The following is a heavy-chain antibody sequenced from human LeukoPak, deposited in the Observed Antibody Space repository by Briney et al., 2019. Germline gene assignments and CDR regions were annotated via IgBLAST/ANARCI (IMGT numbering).Heavy chain of an antibody. CDR3: VKGGAGSL. D-gene: IGHD3-10*01. J-gene: IGHJ4*02. Sequence: PGGSLRLSCVASGFTFSTYAMSWVRQAPGKGLEWVSAISTGGGSTYYADSVKGRFTISRDNSKNTLYLQMNSLRAEDTATYFCVKGGAGSLWGQGTLVTVSS. CDR2: ISTGGGST. CDR1: GFTFSTYA. V-gene: IGHV3-23*01.